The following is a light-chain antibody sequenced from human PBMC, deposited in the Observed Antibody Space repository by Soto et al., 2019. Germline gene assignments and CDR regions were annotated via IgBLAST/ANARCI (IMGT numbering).Light chain of an antibody. CDR2: AVS. V-gene: IGLV2-14*01. CDR3: SSYTASSTDV. CDR1: SSDVGAYDY. J-gene: IGLJ1*01. Sequence: QSALTQPASVSGSPGQSITISCTGTSSDVGAYDYVAWYQQHPGKVPKLMIYAVSDRPSGVSDRFSGSKSGNTASLTISGLQAEDEADYYCSSYTASSTDVFGSGTKLTVL.